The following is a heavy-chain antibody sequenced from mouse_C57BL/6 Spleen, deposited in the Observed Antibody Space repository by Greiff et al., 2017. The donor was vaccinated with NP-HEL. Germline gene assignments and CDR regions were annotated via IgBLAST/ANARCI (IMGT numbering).Heavy chain of an antibody. CDR3: ARVDGYRNWYFDV. CDR2: INYDGSST. CDR1: GFTFSDYY. V-gene: IGHV5-16*01. Sequence: DVKLVESEGGLVQPGSSMKLSCTASGFTFSDYYMAWVRQVPEKGLEWVANINYDGSSTYYLDSLKSRFIISRDNAKNILYLQMSSLKSEDTATYYCARVDGYRNWYFDVWGTGTTVTVSS. J-gene: IGHJ1*03. D-gene: IGHD2-3*01.